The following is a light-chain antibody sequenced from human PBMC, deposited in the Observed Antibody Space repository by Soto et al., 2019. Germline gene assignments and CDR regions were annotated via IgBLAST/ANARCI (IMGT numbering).Light chain of an antibody. Sequence: EIVLTQSPATLSLSPGDRATLSCRASQSVNKYLAWYQQKPGQAPRLLIYDASNRATGIPARFTGSGSGTDFTLTISSLEPEDFAVYYCQQRSNWPLTFGGGTKVAI. CDR2: DAS. CDR1: QSVNKY. V-gene: IGKV3-11*01. CDR3: QQRSNWPLT. J-gene: IGKJ4*01.